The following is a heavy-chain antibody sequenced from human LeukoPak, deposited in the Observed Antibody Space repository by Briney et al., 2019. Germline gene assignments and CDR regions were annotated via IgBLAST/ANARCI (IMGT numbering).Heavy chain of an antibody. CDR1: GDSISSYY. V-gene: IGHV4-4*07. Sequence: SETLSLTCTVSGDSISSYYWSWIRQPAGKGLEWIGHIYTSGSTNYNPSLKSRVTMSADTSKNQFSLKLSSATAADTAVYYCARHVGYCSSTSRYAGYFDYWGQGTLVTVSS. D-gene: IGHD2-2*01. J-gene: IGHJ4*02. CDR3: ARHVGYCSSTSRYAGYFDY. CDR2: IYTSGST.